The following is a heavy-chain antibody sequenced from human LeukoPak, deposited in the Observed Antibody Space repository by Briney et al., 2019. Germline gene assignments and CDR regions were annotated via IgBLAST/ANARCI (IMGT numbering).Heavy chain of an antibody. CDR1: GFTFDDYA. Sequence: GGSLRLSCAASGFTFDDYAMHWVRQAPGKGLEWVSGISWNSGSIGYADSVKGRFTISRDNSKNTLYLQLNSLRAEDTAVYYCAKDQQFDYWGQGTLVTVSS. D-gene: IGHD6-13*01. CDR3: AKDQQFDY. J-gene: IGHJ4*02. CDR2: ISWNSGSI. V-gene: IGHV3-9*01.